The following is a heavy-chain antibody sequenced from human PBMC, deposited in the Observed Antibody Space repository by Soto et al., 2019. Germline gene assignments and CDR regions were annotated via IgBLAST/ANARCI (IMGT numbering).Heavy chain of an antibody. CDR2: ISSNGGST. Sequence: GSLRLSCAASGFTFSSYAMHWVRQAPGKGLEYVSAISSNGGSTYYANSVKGRFTISRDNSKNTLYLQMGSLRAEDMAVYYCARVTGRLTVNWGQGYFDYWGQGTLVTVSS. D-gene: IGHD7-27*01. CDR1: GFTFSSYA. V-gene: IGHV3-64*01. CDR3: ARVTGRLTVNWGQGYFDY. J-gene: IGHJ4*02.